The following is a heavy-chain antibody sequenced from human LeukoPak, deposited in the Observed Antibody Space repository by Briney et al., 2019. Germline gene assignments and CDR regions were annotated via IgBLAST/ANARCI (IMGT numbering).Heavy chain of an antibody. Sequence: PGGSLRLSCAQSRVTFSSYAMSWVRQAPGKGREWVSAISGSGGSTYYADSVKGRFTISPDNSKNTLYLQMISLRAEDTAVYYWAKDRFSSGYYDFWSGYSVFDYGGQGTLVTVSS. V-gene: IGHV3-23*01. CDR1: RVTFSSYA. J-gene: IGHJ4*02. CDR2: ISGSGGST. D-gene: IGHD3-3*01. CDR3: AKDRFSSGYYDFWSGYSVFDY.